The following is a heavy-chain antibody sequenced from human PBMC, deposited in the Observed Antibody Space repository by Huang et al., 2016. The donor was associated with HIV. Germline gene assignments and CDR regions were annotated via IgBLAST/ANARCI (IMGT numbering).Heavy chain of an antibody. CDR2: INRDGSST. Sequence: EVQLVESGGGLVQPGGSLRLSCAASGFSISSYWMHWVRQAPGKGLVWVSRINRDGSSTSYADSVKCRFTISRDNAKNTLYLQMNSLRAEDTAVYYCARDPRIQSWLNFFDYWGQGTLVSVSS. CDR3: ARDPRIQSWLNFFDY. J-gene: IGHJ4*02. CDR1: GFSISSYW. V-gene: IGHV3-74*01. D-gene: IGHD3-22*01.